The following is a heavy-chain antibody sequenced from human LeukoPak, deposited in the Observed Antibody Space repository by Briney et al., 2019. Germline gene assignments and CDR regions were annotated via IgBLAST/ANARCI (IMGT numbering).Heavy chain of an antibody. Sequence: SETLSLTCTVSGGSISSYYWSWIRQPPGKGLEWIGYIYYSGSTNYNPSLKSRVTISVDTSKNQFSLKLSSVTAADTAVYYCARGPERILGKYCSSTSCGYYYYYGMDVWGQGTTVTVSS. D-gene: IGHD2-2*01. CDR1: GGSISSYY. V-gene: IGHV4-59*12. J-gene: IGHJ6*02. CDR2: IYYSGST. CDR3: ARGPERILGKYCSSTSCGYYYYYGMDV.